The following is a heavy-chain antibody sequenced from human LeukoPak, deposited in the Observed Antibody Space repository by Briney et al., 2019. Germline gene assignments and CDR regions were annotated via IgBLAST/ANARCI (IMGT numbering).Heavy chain of an antibody. Sequence: GGSLRLSCVASGFTFSSYWMHWVRQDPRKGLVWVSRVNGDGRNINYADSVRGRFTISRDNAKNTLYLQMNTLRVEDTAVYYCTRDLMDYDVSTGLHHYYMDVWGQGTTVTVSS. V-gene: IGHV3-74*01. CDR3: TRDLMDYDVSTGLHHYYMDV. CDR1: GFTFSSYW. CDR2: VNGDGRNI. D-gene: IGHD3-9*01. J-gene: IGHJ6*02.